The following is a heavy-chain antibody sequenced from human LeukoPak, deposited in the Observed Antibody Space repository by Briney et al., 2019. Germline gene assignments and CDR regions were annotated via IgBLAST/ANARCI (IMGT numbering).Heavy chain of an antibody. CDR1: GYTFTSYG. Sequence: GASVKVSCKASGYTFTSYGISWVRQAPGQGLEWMGWITAYNDNTNYAQKLQGRVTMTTDTSTSTAYMELRSLRSDDTAVYYCARALLWFGEPSHIDYWGQGTLDTASS. D-gene: IGHD3-10*01. CDR2: ITAYNDNT. V-gene: IGHV1-18*01. J-gene: IGHJ4*02. CDR3: ARALLWFGEPSHIDY.